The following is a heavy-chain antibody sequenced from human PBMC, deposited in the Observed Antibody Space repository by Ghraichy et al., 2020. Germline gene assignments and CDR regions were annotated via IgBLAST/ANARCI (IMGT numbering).Heavy chain of an antibody. D-gene: IGHD5-18*01. J-gene: IGHJ5*02. CDR1: GGSISSSSYY. CDR2: IYYSGST. V-gene: IGHV4-39*01. Sequence: SETLSLTCTVSGGSISSSSYYWGWIRQPPGKGLEWIGSIYYSGSTYYNPSLKSRVTISVDTSKNQFSLKLSSVTAADTAVYYCARHIWWIQLWLRVNWFDPWGQGTLVTVSS. CDR3: ARHIWWIQLWLRVNWFDP.